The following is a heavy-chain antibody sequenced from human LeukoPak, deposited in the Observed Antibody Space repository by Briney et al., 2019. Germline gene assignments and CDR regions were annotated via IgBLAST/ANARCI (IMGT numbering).Heavy chain of an antibody. J-gene: IGHJ4*02. CDR2: MNPNSGNT. Sequence: APVKVSCKASGYTFTSYDINWVRQATGQGLEWMGWMNPNSGNTGYAQKFQGRVTMTRNTSISTAYMELSSLRSEDTAVYYCARVPGGSYGPDFDYWGQGTLVTVSS. CDR3: ARVPGGSYGPDFDY. V-gene: IGHV1-8*01. D-gene: IGHD5-18*01. CDR1: GYTFTSYD.